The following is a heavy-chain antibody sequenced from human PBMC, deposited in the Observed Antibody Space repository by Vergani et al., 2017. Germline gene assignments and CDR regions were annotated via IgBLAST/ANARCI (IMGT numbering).Heavy chain of an antibody. V-gene: IGHV4-59*08. J-gene: IGHJ4*02. D-gene: IGHD2-15*01. CDR1: GGSISSYY. CDR3: ARQGYCSGGSCYLDFDY. CDR2: IYYSGST. Sequence: QLQLQESGPGLVKPSETLSLTCTVSGGSISSYYWSWIRQPPGKGLEWIGYIYYSGSTNYNPSLKSRVTISVDTSKNQFSLKLSSVTAADTAVYYCARQGYCSGGSCYLDFDYWGQGTLVTVSS.